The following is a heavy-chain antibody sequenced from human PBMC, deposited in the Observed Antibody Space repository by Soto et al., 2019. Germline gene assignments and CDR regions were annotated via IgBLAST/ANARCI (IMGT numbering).Heavy chain of an antibody. J-gene: IGHJ6*02. D-gene: IGHD2-21*02. CDR1: GYTFTSYA. CDR2: INAGNGNT. CDR3: ARDKYCGGDCPPYYYYYGMDV. Sequence: ASVKVSCKASGYTFTSYAMHWVRQAPGQRLEWMGWINAGNGNTNYAQKLQGRVTMTTDTSTSTAYMELRSLRSDDTAVYYCARDKYCGGDCPPYYYYYGMDVWGQGTTVTVSS. V-gene: IGHV1-3*01.